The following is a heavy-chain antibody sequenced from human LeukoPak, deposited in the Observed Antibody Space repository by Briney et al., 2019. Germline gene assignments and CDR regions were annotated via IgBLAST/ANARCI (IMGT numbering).Heavy chain of an antibody. J-gene: IGHJ4*02. V-gene: IGHV3-33*01. Sequence: QVPLVESGGGVVQPGRSLRLSCAASGFTFSSYGMHWFRQAPGKGLEGVAVMWYDGSNRYYADSVKGRFTISRDNSKNTLYLQVNSLRAEDTAVYYCARDHDVHDYGDLYYFDYWGQGTLVTVSS. D-gene: IGHD4-17*01. CDR2: MWYDGSNR. CDR3: ARDHDVHDYGDLYYFDY. CDR1: GFTFSSYG.